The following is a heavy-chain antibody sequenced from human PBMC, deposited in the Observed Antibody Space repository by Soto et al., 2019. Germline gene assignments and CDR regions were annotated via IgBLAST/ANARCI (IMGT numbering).Heavy chain of an antibody. CDR2: IIPIFGTA. Sequence: SVKVSCKASGGTFSSYAISWVRQAPGQGLEWMGGIIPIFGTANYAQKFQGRVTITADESTSTAYMELSSLRSEDTAVYYCARVENWNDGPYSDYWGQGTLVTVSS. CDR1: GGTFSSYA. V-gene: IGHV1-69*13. CDR3: ARVENWNDGPYSDY. D-gene: IGHD1-1*01. J-gene: IGHJ4*02.